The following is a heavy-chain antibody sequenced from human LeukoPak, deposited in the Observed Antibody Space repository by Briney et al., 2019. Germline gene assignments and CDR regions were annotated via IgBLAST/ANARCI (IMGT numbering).Heavy chain of an antibody. CDR1: GGSISSGDYY. Sequence: PSQTLSLTCTVSGGSISSGDYYWSWIRLPPGKGLEWIGYIYYSGSTYYNPSLKSRVTISVDTSKNQFSLKLSSVTAADTAVYYCARELRYFDWLYFDYWGQGTLVTVSS. CDR2: IYYSGST. V-gene: IGHV4-30-4*01. D-gene: IGHD3-9*01. J-gene: IGHJ4*02. CDR3: ARELRYFDWLYFDY.